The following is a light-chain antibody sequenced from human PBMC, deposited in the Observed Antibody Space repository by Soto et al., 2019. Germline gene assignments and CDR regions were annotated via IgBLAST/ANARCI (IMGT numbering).Light chain of an antibody. J-gene: IGKJ4*01. CDR3: QQYGSSPLT. Sequence: IMLTQSPGTLSLSPGERASLSCRASQSVSRNYVAWYQHKPGQTPRLLIYGSSSRANGIPDRFRGSGSGTDFTLTVSRLEPEDFAVYFCQQYGSSPLTFGGGTKVDIK. V-gene: IGKV3-20*01. CDR1: QSVSRNY. CDR2: GSS.